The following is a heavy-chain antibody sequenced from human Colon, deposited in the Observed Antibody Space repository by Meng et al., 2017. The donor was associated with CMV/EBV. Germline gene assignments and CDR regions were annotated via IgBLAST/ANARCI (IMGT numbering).Heavy chain of an antibody. CDR2: IYAGGRST. CDR3: AKGTSEWLYYGVDV. CDR1: GFTFRNHA. V-gene: IGHV3-23*03. Sequence: GESPKISCAASGFTFRNHAMTWVRQAPGKGLEWVSVIYAGGRSTYFADSVKGRFIISRDDSKNTLYMEMNNLRAEDTAVYYCAKGTSEWLYYGVDVWGQGTTVTVSS. J-gene: IGHJ6*02. D-gene: IGHD3-3*01.